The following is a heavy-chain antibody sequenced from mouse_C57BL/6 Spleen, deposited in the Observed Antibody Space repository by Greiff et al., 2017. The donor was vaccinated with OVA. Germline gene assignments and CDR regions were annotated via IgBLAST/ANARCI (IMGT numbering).Heavy chain of an antibody. CDR3: ARDPIYDCYYVDY. Sequence: QVQLQQPGTERVKPGASVKLSCKASGYTFTSYWMNWVKQRPGQGLELIGNINPSNGGTNNNEKFKSKCTLTVDKSSSTDYMQISSLTSEDAAVYYCARDPIYDCYYVDYWGQGTTLTVSS. J-gene: IGHJ2*01. V-gene: IGHV1-53*01. CDR1: GYTFTSYW. CDR2: INPSNGGT. D-gene: IGHD2-3*01.